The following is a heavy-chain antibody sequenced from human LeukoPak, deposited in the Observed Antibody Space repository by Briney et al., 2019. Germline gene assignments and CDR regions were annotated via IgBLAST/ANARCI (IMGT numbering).Heavy chain of an antibody. Sequence: PGGSLRLSCTASGFTFSSYEMNWVRQAPGKGLEWVSYISNTGSTIYYADSVKGRFTISRDNAKNSLYLQMNSLRAEDTAVYYCAREATGFDYWGQGTLVTVPS. CDR2: ISNTGSTI. CDR3: AREATGFDY. V-gene: IGHV3-48*03. CDR1: GFTFSSYE. J-gene: IGHJ4*02.